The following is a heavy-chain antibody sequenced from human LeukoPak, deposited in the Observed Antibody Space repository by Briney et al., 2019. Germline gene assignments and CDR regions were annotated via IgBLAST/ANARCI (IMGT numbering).Heavy chain of an antibody. J-gene: IGHJ4*02. CDR2: IYSGGST. Sequence: GGSLRLSCAASGFTVSSNYMSWVRQAPGKGLEWVSVIYSGGSTYYADSVKGRFTISRDNSKNTLYLQMNSLRAEDTAVYYCARVYYYDSSGYYTYYFDYWGQGTLVTVSS. CDR1: GFTVSSNY. CDR3: ARVYYYDSSGYYTYYFDY. V-gene: IGHV3-66*01. D-gene: IGHD3-22*01.